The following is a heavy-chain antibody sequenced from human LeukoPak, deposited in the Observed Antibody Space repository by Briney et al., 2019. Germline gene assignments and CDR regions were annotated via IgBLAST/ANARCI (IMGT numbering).Heavy chain of an antibody. CDR1: GGSFGSGDYY. J-gene: IGHJ5*02. CDR3: AGEVTGEHWFDP. D-gene: IGHD7-27*01. V-gene: IGHV4-31*03. Sequence: TLSLTCTVSGGSFGSGDYYWSWIRQHPGKGLEWIGYTSYSGSTYYNPSLKSRVIISVDTSKSQFSLRVSSVTAADTAVYYCAGEVTGEHWFDPWGQGTLVTVSS. CDR2: TSYSGST.